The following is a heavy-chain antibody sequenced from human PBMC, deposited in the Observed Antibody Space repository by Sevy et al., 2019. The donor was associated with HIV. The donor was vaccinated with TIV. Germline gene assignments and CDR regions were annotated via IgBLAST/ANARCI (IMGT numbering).Heavy chain of an antibody. CDR3: ARLRATDYYYGMDV. J-gene: IGHJ6*02. Sequence: SETLSLTCTVSGGSISSSSYYWGWIRQPPGKGLEWIGSIYYSGSTYYNPSLKSRVTISVDTSKNQFSLKLSSVNAADTAVYYCARLRATDYYYGMDVWGQGTTVTVSS. CDR2: IYYSGST. CDR1: GGSISSSSYY. D-gene: IGHD1-26*01. V-gene: IGHV4-39*01.